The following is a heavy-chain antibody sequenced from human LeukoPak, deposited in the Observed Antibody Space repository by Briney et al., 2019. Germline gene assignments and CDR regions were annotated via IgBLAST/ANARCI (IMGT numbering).Heavy chain of an antibody. V-gene: IGHV1-3*01. D-gene: IGHD2-15*01. J-gene: IGHJ6*02. CDR2: INAGNGNT. CDR1: GYTFTSYA. CDR3: ARDLGWQLQPYGMDV. Sequence: GASVKVSCKASGYTFTSYAMHWVRQAPGQRLEWMGWINAGNGNTKYSQKFQGRVTITRDTSASTAYMELSSLRSEDTAVYYCARDLGWQLQPYGMDVWGQGTTVTVSS.